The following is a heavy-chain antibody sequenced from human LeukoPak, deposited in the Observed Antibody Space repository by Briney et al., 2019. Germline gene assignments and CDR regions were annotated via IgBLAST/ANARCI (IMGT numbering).Heavy chain of an antibody. CDR2: IFYIGST. V-gene: IGHV4-31*03. D-gene: IGHD2/OR15-2a*01. Sequence: TPSQTLSLTCTVSGDSISSGAYYWSWIRQHPGKGLEWIGHIFYIGSTHYNPSLKSRLTISVDTSKNQFSLKLSSVTAADTAVYYCARTLASGNAESFQEWGQGTLVTVSS. CDR1: GDSISSGAYY. CDR3: ARTLASGNAESFQE. J-gene: IGHJ1*01.